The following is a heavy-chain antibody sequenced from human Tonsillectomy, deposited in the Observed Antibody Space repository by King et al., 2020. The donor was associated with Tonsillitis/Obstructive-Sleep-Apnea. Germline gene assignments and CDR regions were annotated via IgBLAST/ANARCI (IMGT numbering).Heavy chain of an antibody. J-gene: IGHJ6*02. Sequence: QLVQSGGGVVQPGRSLRLSCAASGFSFSSYPMHWVRQAPGKGLEWVAVISSDGSNKYYADSVKGRFTISRDISKNTLYVQMNSRRAEDTAVYYCARDFKGYYGMAVWGQGTPVTVSS. CDR3: ARDFKGYYGMAV. V-gene: IGHV3-30*04. CDR1: GFSFSSYP. CDR2: ISSDGSNK.